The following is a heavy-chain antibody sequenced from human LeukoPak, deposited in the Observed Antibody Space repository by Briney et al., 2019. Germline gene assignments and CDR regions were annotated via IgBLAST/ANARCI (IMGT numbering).Heavy chain of an antibody. CDR1: GGTFDNSA. J-gene: IGHJ6*02. CDR3: AREKMEVGYYGLDV. D-gene: IGHD1-1*01. CDR2: IIPILNIP. Sequence: AASVKVSCKASGGTFDNSAINWVRQAPGQRLEWMGRIIPILNIPNYAQKLQGRVTIAADKSTSTAYMELSSLRSDDTAVYYCAREKMEVGYYGLDVWGQGTTVTVSS. V-gene: IGHV1-69*04.